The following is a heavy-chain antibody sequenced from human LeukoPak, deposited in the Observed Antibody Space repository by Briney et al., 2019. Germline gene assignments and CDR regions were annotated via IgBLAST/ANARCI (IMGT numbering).Heavy chain of an antibody. CDR2: INHSGST. CDR1: GGSFSGYY. V-gene: IGHV4-34*01. CDR3: ARVESTVTTNDAFDI. Sequence: SETLSLTCAVYGGSFSGYYWSWIRQPPGKGLEWIGEINHSGSTNYNPSLKSRVTISVDTSKNQFSLKLSSVTAADTAVYYCARVESTVTTNDAFDIWGQGTMVTVSS. D-gene: IGHD4-11*01. J-gene: IGHJ3*02.